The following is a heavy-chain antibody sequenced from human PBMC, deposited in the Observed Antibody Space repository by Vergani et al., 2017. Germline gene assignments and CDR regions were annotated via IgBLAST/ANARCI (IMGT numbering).Heavy chain of an antibody. D-gene: IGHD6-13*01. CDR1: GFTVSSNY. J-gene: IGHJ4*02. CDR3: AKDKGIAAAGTIIDY. V-gene: IGHV3-53*04. Sequence: EVQLVESGGGLVQPGGSLRLSCAASGFTVSSNYMSWVRQAPGKGLEWVSVIYSGGSTYYADSVKGRFTISRDNSKNSLYLQMNSLRAEDTALYYCAKDKGIAAAGTIIDYWGQGTLVTVSS. CDR2: IYSGGST.